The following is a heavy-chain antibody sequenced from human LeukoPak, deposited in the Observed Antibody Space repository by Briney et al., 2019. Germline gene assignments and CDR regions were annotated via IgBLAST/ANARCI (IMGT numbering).Heavy chain of an antibody. Sequence: GGSLRLSCAASGFTFSSYELNWVRQAPGKGLEWVSYISSSGSTIYYADSVKGRFTISRDNAKNSLYLQMNSLRAEDTAVYYCARDNVVVPAATGYYYYGMDVWGQGTTVTVSS. CDR2: ISSSGSTI. CDR1: GFTFSSYE. V-gene: IGHV3-48*03. J-gene: IGHJ6*02. D-gene: IGHD2-2*01. CDR3: ARDNVVVPAATGYYYYGMDV.